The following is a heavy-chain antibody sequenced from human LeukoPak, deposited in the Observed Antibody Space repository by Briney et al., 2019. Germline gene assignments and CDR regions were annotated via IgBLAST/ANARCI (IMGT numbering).Heavy chain of an antibody. CDR1: GFSLSTSGMR. Sequence: GSGPALVKPTQTLTLTCTFSGFSLSTSGMRVSWIRQPPGKALEWLARIDWDEDKFYSTSLKTRLTIPKDTSKNQVVLTMTNMDPVDTATYYCARGSGTYYDIWGQGTMVTVSS. CDR3: ARGSGTYYDI. D-gene: IGHD1-26*01. V-gene: IGHV2-70*04. J-gene: IGHJ3*02. CDR2: IDWDEDK.